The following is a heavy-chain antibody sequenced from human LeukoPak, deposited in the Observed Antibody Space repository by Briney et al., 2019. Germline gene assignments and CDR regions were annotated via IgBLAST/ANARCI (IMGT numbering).Heavy chain of an antibody. CDR1: GGSISGGGYY. CDR2: ISYSGST. CDR3: ARDPSRAVVADYGLDV. D-gene: IGHD2-15*01. Sequence: SETLSLTCTVSGGSISGGGYYWSWIRQHPGKGLEWIVYISYSGSTYYNPSLKSRITMSVDTSKNQFSLKLTSVTAADTAVYYCARDPSRAVVADYGLDVWGPGTTVTVSS. V-gene: IGHV4-31*03. J-gene: IGHJ6*02.